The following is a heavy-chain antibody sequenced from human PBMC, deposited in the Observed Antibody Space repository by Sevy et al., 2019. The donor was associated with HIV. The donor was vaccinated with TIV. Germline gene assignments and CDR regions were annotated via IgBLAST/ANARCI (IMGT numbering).Heavy chain of an antibody. CDR2: ISRTSTTT. J-gene: IGHJ5*02. D-gene: IGHD3-22*01. CDR3: AREAYYYDSREENWFDP. CDR1: GFTFSTYS. V-gene: IGHV3-48*02. Sequence: GGSLRLSCKASGFTFSTYSMYWVRQAPGKGLEWVSSISRTSTTTYYADSAKGRFSLSGDNAKNSLYLQTNSLRDEDTAVYYCAREAYYYDSREENWFDPWGQGTLVTVSS.